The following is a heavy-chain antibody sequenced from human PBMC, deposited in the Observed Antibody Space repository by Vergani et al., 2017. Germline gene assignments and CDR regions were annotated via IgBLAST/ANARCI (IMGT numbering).Heavy chain of an antibody. V-gene: IGHV4-31*03. CDR2: IYYSGST. CDR1: GGSISSGGYY. Sequence: QVQLQESGPGLVKPSQTLSLTCTVSGGSISSGGYYWSWIRQHPGKGLEWIGYIYYSGSTYYNPSLNSRVTMSVDTSKNQFSLKLSSVTAADTAVYYCARGIAARGYWYFDLWGRGTLVTVSS. CDR3: ARGIAARGYWYFDL. J-gene: IGHJ2*01. D-gene: IGHD6-6*01.